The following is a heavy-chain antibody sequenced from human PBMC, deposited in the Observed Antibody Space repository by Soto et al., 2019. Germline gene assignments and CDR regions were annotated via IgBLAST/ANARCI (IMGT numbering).Heavy chain of an antibody. CDR1: GGSISSGGYS. V-gene: IGHV4-30-2*01. D-gene: IGHD7-27*01. CDR3: ARVPGP. J-gene: IGHJ5*02. Sequence: SETLSLTCTVSGGSISSGGYSWSWIRQPPGKGLEWIGYTYHSGSTYYNPSLKSRVTTSVDRSKNQFSLKLSSVTAADTAVYYCARVPGPWGQGTLVTVSS. CDR2: TYHSGST.